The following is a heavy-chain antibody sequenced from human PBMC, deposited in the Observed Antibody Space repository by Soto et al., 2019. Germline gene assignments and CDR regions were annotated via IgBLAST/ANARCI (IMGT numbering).Heavy chain of an antibody. CDR2: ISTYNGNT. CDR1: GDTFTSYG. CDR3: ARGTGKYTYAYINY. Sequence: ASVKVSCEACGDTFTSYGINWVRQAPGQGLEWMGWISTYNGNTNYAQKFQGRVTLTTDTSTSTAYMELRSLRSDDTAVYYCARGTGKYTYAYINYWGQGTLVTVSS. J-gene: IGHJ4*02. V-gene: IGHV1-18*04. D-gene: IGHD2-2*01.